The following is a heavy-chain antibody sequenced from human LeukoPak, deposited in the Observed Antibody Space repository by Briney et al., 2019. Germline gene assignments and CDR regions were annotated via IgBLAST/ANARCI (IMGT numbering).Heavy chain of an antibody. CDR1: GFSVNSNY. V-gene: IGHV3-53*01. J-gene: IGHJ3*02. D-gene: IGHD3-10*01. CDR3: ARDGMGGIKAFDI. Sequence: GGSLRLSCAASGFSVNSNYMSWVRQAPGKGLEWVLVIYSGGSTYYADSVKGRFTISRHISKNTLYLQMTSLRAEDTAVYYCARDGMGGIKAFDIWGQGTMVTVSS. CDR2: IYSGGST.